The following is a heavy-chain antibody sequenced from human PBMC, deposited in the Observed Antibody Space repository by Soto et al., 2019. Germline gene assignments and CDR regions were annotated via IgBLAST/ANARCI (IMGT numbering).Heavy chain of an antibody. CDR3: VKDMKWGGMTTIHYFDS. D-gene: IGHD4-17*01. Sequence: EVQLVESGGGLVQPGRSLRLSCVASGFIADDYAMHWVRQAPGKGLEWVSGISSNSATINYADSVKGRFTISRDNAKNSLVLQMNSLRPEGTAFYYCVKDMKWGGMTTIHYFDSWGQGTLVTVSS. CDR1: GFIADDYA. CDR2: ISSNSATI. V-gene: IGHV3-9*02. J-gene: IGHJ4*02.